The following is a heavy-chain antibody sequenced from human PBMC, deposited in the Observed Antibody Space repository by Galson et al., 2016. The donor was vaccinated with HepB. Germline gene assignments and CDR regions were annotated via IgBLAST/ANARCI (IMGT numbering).Heavy chain of an antibody. CDR1: GFTFGDYA. CDR3: TRYATGYYYDSSGYYAQVNYFDY. CDR2: IRSKTYGGPT. V-gene: IGHV3-49*03. Sequence: SLRLSCVASGFTFGDYAMSWFRQAPGKGLEWVGFIRSKTYGGPTEYAASVKGRFTISRDDSKNIAYLQMNSLKTEDTAVYYCTRYATGYYYDSSGYYAQVNYFDYWGQGTLVTVSS. J-gene: IGHJ4*02. D-gene: IGHD3-22*01.